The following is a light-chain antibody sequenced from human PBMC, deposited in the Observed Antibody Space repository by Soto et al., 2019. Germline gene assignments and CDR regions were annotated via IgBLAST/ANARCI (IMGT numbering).Light chain of an antibody. CDR2: GVT. V-gene: IGLV2-14*01. CDR1: SSDIGAYNY. J-gene: IGLJ1*01. CDR3: FSHRSGDSHV. Sequence: QSVLTQPASVSGSPGQSITISCTGTSSDIGAYNYVSWYQQYPGKAPKLMIYGVTSRPSGVSNRFSGSKTGNTASLTISGLQAEDEADYYCFSHRSGDSHVFGTGTKVTVL.